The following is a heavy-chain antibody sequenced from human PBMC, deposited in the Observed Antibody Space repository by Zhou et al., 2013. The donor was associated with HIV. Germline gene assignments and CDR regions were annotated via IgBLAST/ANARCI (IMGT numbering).Heavy chain of an antibody. Sequence: EVQLVESGGDLIQPGGSLRLSCAASGFTVSSNYMSWVRQAPGKGLEWVSVIYSGDSTYYADSVKGRFTVSRDNSKNTLYLQMNSLRAEDTAVYYCARSKRGDEDYWGQGTLVTVSS. CDR2: IYSGDST. V-gene: IGHV3-53*01. J-gene: IGHJ4*02. D-gene: IGHD3-16*01. CDR1: GFTVSSNY. CDR3: ARSKRGDEDY.